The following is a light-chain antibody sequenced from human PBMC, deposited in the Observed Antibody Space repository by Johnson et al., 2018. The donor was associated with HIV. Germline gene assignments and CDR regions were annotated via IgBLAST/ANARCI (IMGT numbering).Light chain of an antibody. J-gene: IGLJ1*01. CDR2: DNN. CDR3: ETWDSSLSGV. CDR1: SSNLGNNY. V-gene: IGLV1-51*01. Sequence: QSLLTQPPSVSAAPGQKVTISCSGSSSNLGNNYVSWYQQLPGTAPKLLIYDNNQRPSGIPDRFSGSKSGTSATLGITGLQTGDEADYYCETWDSSLSGVFVTGTKVTVL.